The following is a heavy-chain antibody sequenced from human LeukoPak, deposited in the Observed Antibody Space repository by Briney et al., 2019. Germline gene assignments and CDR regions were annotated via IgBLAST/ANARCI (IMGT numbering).Heavy chain of an antibody. D-gene: IGHD4-17*01. Sequence: GGSLRLSCAASGFIFSSYGMHWVRQAPGKGLEWVAVIWYDGSNKYYADSVKGRFTISRDNSKNTLYLQMNSLRAEDTAVYYCAREASYGDYSSAFDIWGQGTMVTVSS. V-gene: IGHV3-33*01. J-gene: IGHJ3*02. CDR1: GFIFSSYG. CDR2: IWYDGSNK. CDR3: AREASYGDYSSAFDI.